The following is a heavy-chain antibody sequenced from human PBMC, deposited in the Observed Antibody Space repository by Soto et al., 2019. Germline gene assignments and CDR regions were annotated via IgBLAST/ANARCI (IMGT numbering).Heavy chain of an antibody. CDR3: AREGYCGSASCYG. J-gene: IGHJ4*02. CDR1: GGSISSSSYY. CDR2: TYYSGST. Sequence: PSETLSLTCTVSGGSISSSSYYWGWIRQPPGKGLEWIGGTYYSGSTYYNPSLKSRVTISVGTSKNQFSLKLNSVTVAYTAVYYWAREGYCGSASCYGWGQGTLVTVSS. V-gene: IGHV4-39*02. D-gene: IGHD2-2*01.